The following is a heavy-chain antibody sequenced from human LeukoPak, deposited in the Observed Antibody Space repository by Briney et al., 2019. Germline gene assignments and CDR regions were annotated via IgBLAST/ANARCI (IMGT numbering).Heavy chain of an antibody. CDR3: ARDPESSSFDL. CDR2: IDQGGSVR. V-gene: IGHV3-7*01. D-gene: IGHD6-13*01. Sequence: GGSLRLSCAASGFNFSTYWMSGVRQTPEKGLEFVANIDQGGSVRNYMASLKGRCTISRDNAKKSLYLEINSLRADDTAVYYCARDPESSSFDLWGRGALVTVSS. CDR1: GFNFSTYW. J-gene: IGHJ4*02.